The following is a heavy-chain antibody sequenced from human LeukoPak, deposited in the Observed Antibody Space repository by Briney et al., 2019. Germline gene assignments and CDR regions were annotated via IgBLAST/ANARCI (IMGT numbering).Heavy chain of an antibody. CDR2: ISGSGDYT. J-gene: IGHJ4*02. V-gene: IGHV3-23*01. Sequence: QTRGSLRLSCAVSGFTFSGYAMSWVRQAPGKGLEWVSTISGSGDYTYYADSVKGRFSISRDNSKNTLHLQMNSLRAKDTAVYYCAKGDNWGLGFLLPDYWGQGTLVTVSS. D-gene: IGHD7-27*01. CDR3: AKGDNWGLGFLLPDY. CDR1: GFTFSGYA.